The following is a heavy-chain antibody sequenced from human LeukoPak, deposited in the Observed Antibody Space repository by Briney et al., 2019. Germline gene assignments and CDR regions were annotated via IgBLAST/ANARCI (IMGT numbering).Heavy chain of an antibody. CDR1: GGSISSSNW. CDR2: IYHSGST. V-gene: IGHV4-4*02. CDR3: ARALRDGYNYDYYYYMDV. D-gene: IGHD5-24*01. J-gene: IGHJ6*03. Sequence: SGTLSLTCAVSGGSISSSNWWSWVRQPPGKGLEWIGEIYHSGSTNYNPSLKSRVTISVDKSKNQFSLKLSSVTAADTAVYYCARALRDGYNYDYYYYMDVWGKGSTVTVSS.